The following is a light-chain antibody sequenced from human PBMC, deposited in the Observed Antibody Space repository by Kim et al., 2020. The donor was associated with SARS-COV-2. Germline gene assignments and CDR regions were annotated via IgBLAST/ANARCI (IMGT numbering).Light chain of an antibody. CDR1: QSVSSNY. CDR2: GAS. J-gene: IGKJ3*01. Sequence: EIVLTQSPGTLSLSPGERATLSCRASQSVSSNYLAWYQQKPGQTPTFLIYGASNRATGIPDRFSGGGSGTDFTLTISRLEPEDFAVYYCQQYGSSPFTFGPGTKVDIK. V-gene: IGKV3-20*01. CDR3: QQYGSSPFT.